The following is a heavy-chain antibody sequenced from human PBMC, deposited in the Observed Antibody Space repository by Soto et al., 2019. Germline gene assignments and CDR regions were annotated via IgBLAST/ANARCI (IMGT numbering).Heavy chain of an antibody. Sequence: GSLRLSCAASGFTFSSYGMHWVRQAPGKGLEWVAVISKDGSVKYYADSVKGRFTISRDNSQNTFYLQMNSLGAEDTAVYYCTGEVESGYWGQGTLVTVSS. D-gene: IGHD2-8*02. CDR1: GFTFSSYG. V-gene: IGHV3-30*03. J-gene: IGHJ4*02. CDR3: TGEVESGY. CDR2: ISKDGSVK.